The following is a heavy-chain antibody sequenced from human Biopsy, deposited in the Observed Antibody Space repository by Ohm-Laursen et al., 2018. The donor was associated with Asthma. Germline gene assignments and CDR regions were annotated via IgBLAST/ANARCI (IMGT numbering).Heavy chain of an antibody. Sequence: GTLSLTCVVSGDAMSTSGSYWGWIRQSPGKGLEWIGGIFYSGRTPDNPSLESRVTISPDTSKNLFSLKVTSVTAADTAVYYCARAVSSSSYWYFDLWGRGDLVTVSS. V-gene: IGHV4-39*02. J-gene: IGHJ2*01. CDR1: GDAMSTSGSY. CDR3: ARAVSSSSYWYFDL. CDR2: IFYSGRT. D-gene: IGHD6-6*01.